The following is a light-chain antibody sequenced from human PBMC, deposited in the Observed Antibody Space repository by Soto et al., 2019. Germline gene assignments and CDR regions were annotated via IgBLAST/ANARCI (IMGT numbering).Light chain of an antibody. CDR1: SSNIGAGYD. J-gene: IGLJ2*01. CDR2: NNN. Sequence: QPVLTQPPSVSGAPGQRVTISCTGSSSNIGAGYDVHWYQQLPGTAPKLLIYNNNNRPSGVPDRFSGSKSGTSASLAITGLHNEDEADYYCQSSDSSLTLFGGGTKLTVL. CDR3: QSSDSSLTL. V-gene: IGLV1-40*01.